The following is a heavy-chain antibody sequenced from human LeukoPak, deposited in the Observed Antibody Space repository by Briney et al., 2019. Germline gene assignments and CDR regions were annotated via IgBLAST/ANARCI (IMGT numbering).Heavy chain of an antibody. CDR1: GFTFSSYA. D-gene: IGHD1-26*01. CDR2: ISGSGGST. V-gene: IGHV3-23*01. J-gene: IGHJ3*02. Sequence: GGSLRLSCAASGFTFSSYAMSWVRQAPGKGLEWVSAISGSGGSTYYADSVKGRFTISRDNSKNTLYLQMNSLRAEDTAVYYCARAQVDSLVGDAFDIWGQGTMVTVSS. CDR3: ARAQVDSLVGDAFDI.